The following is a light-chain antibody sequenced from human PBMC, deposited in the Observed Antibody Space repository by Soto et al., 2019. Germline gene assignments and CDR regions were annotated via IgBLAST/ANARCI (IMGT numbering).Light chain of an antibody. CDR3: TSEVGNDICV. CDR1: SSDVGAYKY. V-gene: IGLV2-8*01. J-gene: IGLJ3*02. Sequence: QSALTQPPSASGSPGQSVTISCTGTSSDVGAYKYVSWYQQHPGKAPKLMIYEGTKRPSGVPHRFSGSKSGNTASLTVSGLEAEEAADYSCTSEVGNDICVFGAGTKLTVL. CDR2: EGT.